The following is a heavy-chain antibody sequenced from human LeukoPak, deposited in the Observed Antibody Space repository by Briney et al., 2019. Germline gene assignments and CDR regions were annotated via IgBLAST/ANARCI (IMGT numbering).Heavy chain of an antibody. Sequence: PGRSLRLSCAASGFTFSSYGMHWVRQAPGKGLEWVAVISYDGSNKYYADSVKGRFTISRDNSKNTLYLQMNSLRAEDTAVYYCAKEGSSESAPDYWGQGTLVTVSS. CDR1: GFTFSSYG. CDR3: AKEGSSESAPDY. J-gene: IGHJ4*02. D-gene: IGHD1-26*01. V-gene: IGHV3-30*18. CDR2: ISYDGSNK.